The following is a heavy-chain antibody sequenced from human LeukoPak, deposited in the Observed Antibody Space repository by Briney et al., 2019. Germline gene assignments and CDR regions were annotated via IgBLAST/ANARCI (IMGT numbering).Heavy chain of an antibody. J-gene: IGHJ4*02. CDR3: AKSVGIAAAGSDY. Sequence: GGSLRLSCAASGFAFSTYGMSWVRQAPGKGLEWLSEISGSGGSRYYADSVKGRLTISRDNYKNTLYLQMNSLRDEDTAVYYCAKSVGIAAAGSDYWGQGTLVTVSS. V-gene: IGHV3-23*01. CDR2: ISGSGGSR. CDR1: GFAFSTYG. D-gene: IGHD6-13*01.